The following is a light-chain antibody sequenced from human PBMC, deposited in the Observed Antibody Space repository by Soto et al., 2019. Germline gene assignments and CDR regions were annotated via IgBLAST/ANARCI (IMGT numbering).Light chain of an antibody. V-gene: IGLV2-14*01. CDR2: DVS. J-gene: IGLJ1*01. Sequence: QSALTQPASVSGSPGQSITISCTGTSSVVGGYHYVSWYQQYPGKAPKVMIYDVSNRPSGVSNRFSGSKSGNTASLTISGLQAEDEADYYCSSYTTSSTYVFGTGTKVTVL. CDR1: SSVVGGYHY. CDR3: SSYTTSSTYV.